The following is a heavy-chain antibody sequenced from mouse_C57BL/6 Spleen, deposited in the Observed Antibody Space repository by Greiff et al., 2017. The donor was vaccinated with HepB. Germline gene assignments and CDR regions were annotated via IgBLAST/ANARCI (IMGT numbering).Heavy chain of an antibody. D-gene: IGHD2-13*01. CDR3: ARQGDGDYEGSAMDY. CDR2: ISSGGSYT. Sequence: EVHLVESGGDLVKPGGSLKLSCAASGFTFSSYGMSWVRQTPDKRLEWVATISSGGSYTYYPDSVKGRFTISRDNAKNTLYLQMSSLKSEDTAMYYCARQGDGDYEGSAMDYWGQGTSVTVSS. J-gene: IGHJ4*01. CDR1: GFTFSSYG. V-gene: IGHV5-6*01.